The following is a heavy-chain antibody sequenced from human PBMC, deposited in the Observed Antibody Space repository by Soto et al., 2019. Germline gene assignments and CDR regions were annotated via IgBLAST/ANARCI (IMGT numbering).Heavy chain of an antibody. CDR3: ARGEVVALGY. V-gene: IGHV4-30-2*01. D-gene: IGHD2-15*01. J-gene: IGHJ4*02. Sequence: QLQLQESGSGLVKPSQTLSLTCAVSVGSISSGGYSWSWIRQPPGKGLEWIGYIYHSGSTYYNPSLKSRVTISVDRSKNQFSLKLSSVTAADTAMYYCARGEVVALGYWGQGTLVTVSS. CDR2: IYHSGST. CDR1: VGSISSGGYS.